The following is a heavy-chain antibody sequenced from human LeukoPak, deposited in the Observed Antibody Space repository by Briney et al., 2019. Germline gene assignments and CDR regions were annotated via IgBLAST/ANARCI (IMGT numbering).Heavy chain of an antibody. D-gene: IGHD2-15*01. CDR3: ARGAPGSSCSGGSCPYLDY. J-gene: IGHJ4*02. CDR2: VNPNSGHT. CDR1: GYTFTSYD. Sequence: ASVKVSCKASGYTFTSYDINWVRQATGQGLEWMGWVNPNSGHTGFAQKFQGRVSMTSNTSISTAYMEVRSLRSDDTAVYYCARGAPGSSCSGGSCPYLDYWGQGTLVSVSS. V-gene: IGHV1-8*01.